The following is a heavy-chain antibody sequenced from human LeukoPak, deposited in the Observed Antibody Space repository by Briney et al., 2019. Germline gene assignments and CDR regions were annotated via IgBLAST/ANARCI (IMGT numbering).Heavy chain of an antibody. J-gene: IGHJ1*01. CDR1: GFTFSDYY. Sequence: PGGSLRLSCAASGFTFSDYYMSWIRQAPGKGLEWVSYISSSGSTIYYADSVKGRFTISRDNAKNSLYLQMNSLRAEDTAVYYCATGKLRYFDWLFAEYFQHWGQGTLVTVSS. CDR2: ISSSGSTI. CDR3: ATGKLRYFDWLFAEYFQH. V-gene: IGHV3-11*01. D-gene: IGHD3-9*01.